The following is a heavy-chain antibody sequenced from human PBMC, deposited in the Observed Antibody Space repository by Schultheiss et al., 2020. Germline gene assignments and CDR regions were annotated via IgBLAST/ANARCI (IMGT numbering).Heavy chain of an antibody. CDR3: ASHYDASFFDS. V-gene: IGHV4-31*03. D-gene: IGHD4/OR15-4a*01. CDR2: IYYTGRT. Sequence: SETLSLTCSVSGGSITSATHYWSWIRQLPGKGLEWIGYIYYTGRTYYNPSFKSRVTISVDTSKKHFSLKLSSATAADTALYFCASHYDASFFDSWGQGTLVTVSS. CDR1: GGSITSATHY. J-gene: IGHJ4*02.